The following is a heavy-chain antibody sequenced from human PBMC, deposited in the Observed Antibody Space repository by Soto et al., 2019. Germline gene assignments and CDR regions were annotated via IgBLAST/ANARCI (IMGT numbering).Heavy chain of an antibody. D-gene: IGHD2-8*01. Sequence: GGSLRLSCAASGFTFSNAWMSWVRQAPGKGLEWVGRIKSKTDGGTTDYAAPVKGRFTISRDDSKNTLYLQMNSLKTEDTAVYYCTTALYCTNGVCYHAFDIWGQWTMVTVSS. J-gene: IGHJ3*02. CDR2: IKSKTDGGTT. CDR1: GFTFSNAW. V-gene: IGHV3-15*01. CDR3: TTALYCTNGVCYHAFDI.